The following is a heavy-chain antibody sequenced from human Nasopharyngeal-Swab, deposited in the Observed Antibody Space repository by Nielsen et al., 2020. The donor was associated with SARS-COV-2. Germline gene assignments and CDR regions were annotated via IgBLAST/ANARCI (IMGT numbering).Heavy chain of an antibody. V-gene: IGHV3-7*01. CDR3: ASSSGWRDY. J-gene: IGHJ4*02. Sequence: WIRQPPGKGLEWVANIKQDGSEKYYVDSVKGRFTISRDNAKNSLYLQMNSLRAEDTAVYYCASSSGWRDYWGRGTLVTVSS. CDR2: IKQDGSEK. D-gene: IGHD6-19*01.